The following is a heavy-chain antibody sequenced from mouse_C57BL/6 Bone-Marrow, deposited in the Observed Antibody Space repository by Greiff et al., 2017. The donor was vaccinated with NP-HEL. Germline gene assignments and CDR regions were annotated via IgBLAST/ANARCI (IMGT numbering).Heavy chain of an antibody. CDR3: ARDYYGSSFAY. CDR1: GYTFTSYW. CDR2: IDPSDSYT. J-gene: IGHJ3*01. V-gene: IGHV1-69*01. D-gene: IGHD1-1*01. Sequence: QVQLQQPGAELVMPGASVKLSCKASGYTFTSYWMHWVKQRPGQGLEWIGEIDPSDSYTNYNQKFKGKSTLTVDKSSSTAYMQLSRLTSEDSAVYYCARDYYGSSFAYWGQGTLVTVSA.